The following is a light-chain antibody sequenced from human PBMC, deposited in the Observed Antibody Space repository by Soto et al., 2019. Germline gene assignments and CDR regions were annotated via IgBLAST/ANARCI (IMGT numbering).Light chain of an antibody. CDR2: GAS. V-gene: IGKV3D-20*02. CDR3: QQRSNWPPWT. Sequence: EIVLTQSPGTLSLSPGERATLSCRAIQSVISSYLAWYQQKPGQAPRLLIYGASNRATGIPDRFSGSGSGTDFTLTISRLQPEDFAVYYCQQRSNWPPWTFGQGTKVDIK. J-gene: IGKJ1*01. CDR1: QSVISSY.